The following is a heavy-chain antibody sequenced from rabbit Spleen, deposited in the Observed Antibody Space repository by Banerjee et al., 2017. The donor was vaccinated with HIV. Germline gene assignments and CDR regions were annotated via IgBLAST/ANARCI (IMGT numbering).Heavy chain of an antibody. D-gene: IGHD1-1*01. CDR2: IDTSDGDT. CDR1: GVSFNDKDV. J-gene: IGHJ2*01. CDR3: ARNYVNAFDP. V-gene: IGHV1S45*01. Sequence: EQLEESGGGLVKPEGSLTLTCKASGVSFNDKDVICWVRQAPGKGLEWIACIDTSDGDTDYANWPKGRFTISKTSSTTVTLQMTSLTAADTATYFCARNYVNAFDPWGPGTLVTVS.